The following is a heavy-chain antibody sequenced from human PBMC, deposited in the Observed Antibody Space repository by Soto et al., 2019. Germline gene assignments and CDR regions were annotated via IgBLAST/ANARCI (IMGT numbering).Heavy chain of an antibody. D-gene: IGHD2-2*01. V-gene: IGHV4-59*01. J-gene: IGHJ6*02. CDR2: IYYSGST. Sequence: QVQLQESGPGLVKPSETLSLTCTVSGGSISSYYWSWIRQPPGKGLEWIGYIYYSGSTNYNPSLKRRVTISVDTSKNQFSLKLSSVTAADTAVYYCARSWNIVLVPAAGYGMDVWGQGTTVTVSS. CDR1: GGSISSYY. CDR3: ARSWNIVLVPAAGYGMDV.